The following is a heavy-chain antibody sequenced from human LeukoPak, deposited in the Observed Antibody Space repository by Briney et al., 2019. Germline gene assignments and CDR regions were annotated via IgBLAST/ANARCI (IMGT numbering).Heavy chain of an antibody. CDR1: GVSTTNGIYY. Sequence: SETLSLTCTVSGVSTTNGIYYWAWIRQPPGKGREWIGSVHNVGSTYYNLSLRSRVTMSIDTSKNQFSLRLNSVTAADSAVYYCARHAEYNSGWHYYLDHWGQGILVTVSS. V-gene: IGHV4-39*01. J-gene: IGHJ4*02. CDR3: ARHAEYNSGWHYYLDH. D-gene: IGHD6-19*01. CDR2: VHNVGST.